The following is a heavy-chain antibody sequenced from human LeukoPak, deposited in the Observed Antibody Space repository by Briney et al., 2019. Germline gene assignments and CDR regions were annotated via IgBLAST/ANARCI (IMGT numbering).Heavy chain of an antibody. Sequence: SETLSLTCTVSGGSISSYYWSWIRQPPGKGLEWIGYIYYSGSTNYSPSLKSRVTISVDTSKNQFSLKLSSVTAADTAVYYCASQDGLLRFDYWGQGTLVTVSS. D-gene: IGHD2-15*01. J-gene: IGHJ4*02. V-gene: IGHV4-59*01. CDR1: GGSISSYY. CDR3: ASQDGLLRFDY. CDR2: IYYSGST.